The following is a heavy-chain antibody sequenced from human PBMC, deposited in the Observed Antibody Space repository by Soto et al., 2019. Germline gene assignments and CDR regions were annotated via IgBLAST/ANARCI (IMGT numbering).Heavy chain of an antibody. D-gene: IGHD5-12*01. CDR2: IYPRDSDT. Sequence: ESLKISCKGSGHTFTTYRIGWVRQMPGKGLEWMGFIYPRDSDTRYSPSFQGQLTISTDNSIATAYLQWQSLTVSDIAMYHCARPQMASPPNVTFDLLGEGTLVTLS. CDR3: ARPQMASPPNVTFDL. J-gene: IGHJ3*01. V-gene: IGHV5-51*01. CDR1: GHTFTTYR.